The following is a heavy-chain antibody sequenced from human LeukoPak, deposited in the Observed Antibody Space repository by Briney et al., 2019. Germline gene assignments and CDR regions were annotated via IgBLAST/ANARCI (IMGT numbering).Heavy chain of an antibody. CDR3: ARSGSGYAHYYGMDV. CDR1: GFTFSSYA. Sequence: GGSLRLSCAASGFTFSSYAMHWVRQAPGKGLEWVAAIWYDGSNKYYADSVKGRFTISRDNSKNTLYLQMNSLRAEDTAVYYCARSGSGYAHYYGMDVWGQGTTVTVSS. J-gene: IGHJ6*02. CDR2: IWYDGSNK. D-gene: IGHD5-12*01. V-gene: IGHV3-33*08.